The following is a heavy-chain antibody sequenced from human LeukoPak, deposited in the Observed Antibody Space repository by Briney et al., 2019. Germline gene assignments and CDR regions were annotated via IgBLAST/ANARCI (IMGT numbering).Heavy chain of an antibody. D-gene: IGHD2-2*01. Sequence: ASVTVSCKASGYTFTSYGISWVRQAPGQGLEWMGWISAYNGNTNYAQKLQGRVTMTTDTSTSTAYMELRSLRSDDPAVYYCARDLPGGCSSTSCNYYYYGMDVWGQGTTVTVSS. CDR3: ARDLPGGCSSTSCNYYYYGMDV. J-gene: IGHJ6*02. CDR2: ISAYNGNT. CDR1: GYTFTSYG. V-gene: IGHV1-18*01.